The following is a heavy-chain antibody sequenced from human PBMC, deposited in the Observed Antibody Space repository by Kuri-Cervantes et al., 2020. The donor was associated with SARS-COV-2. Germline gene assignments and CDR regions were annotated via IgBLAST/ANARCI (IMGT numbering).Heavy chain of an antibody. J-gene: IGHJ4*02. Sequence: SVKVSCKASGYIFNSFGITWVRQAPGQGLEWMGWISTYNGDTEYAQKFQGRVTMTTDTLRTTAFMELRSLRSDDTAVYYCARVKAVVGATELRHDRLGLDYWGQGTLVTVSS. V-gene: IGHV1-18*04. CDR3: ARVKAVVGATELRHDRLGLDY. CDR2: ISTYNGDT. D-gene: IGHD1-26*01. CDR1: GYIFNSFG.